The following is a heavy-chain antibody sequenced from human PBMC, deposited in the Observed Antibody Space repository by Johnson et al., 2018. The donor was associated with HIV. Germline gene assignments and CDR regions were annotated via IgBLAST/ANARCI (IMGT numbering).Heavy chain of an antibody. CDR1: GFPFSNYG. V-gene: IGHV3-30*02. CDR2: IRFDGSNK. J-gene: IGHJ3*02. Sequence: VESGGGVVQPGGSLRLSCAASGFPFSNYGMHWVRQAPGKGLEWVAFIRFDGSNKYYVDSVKGRFTISRDSSKNTLYLQMNSLRPEDTAVYYCAKGASGSQRRGAFHIWGQGTMVTVSS. D-gene: IGHD1-26*01. CDR3: AKGASGSQRRGAFHI.